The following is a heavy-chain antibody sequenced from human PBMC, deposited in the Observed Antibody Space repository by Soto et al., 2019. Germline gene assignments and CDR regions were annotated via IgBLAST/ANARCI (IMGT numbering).Heavy chain of an antibody. CDR3: AKLRGGRGRFYGLDA. Sequence: GGSLRLSCRASGFTFKNYAMTWVRKCPGKGRQWVSLMTGGGTTDYADSAKGRFIISRDNSKNTLSLQMHNLRADDTALYYCAKLRGGRGRFYGLDAWGQGTMVTVSS. J-gene: IGHJ6*02. D-gene: IGHD3-3*01. CDR2: MTGGGTT. CDR1: GFTFKNYA. V-gene: IGHV3-23*01.